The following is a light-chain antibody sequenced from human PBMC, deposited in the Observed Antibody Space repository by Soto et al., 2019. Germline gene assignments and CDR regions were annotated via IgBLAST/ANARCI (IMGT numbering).Light chain of an antibody. Sequence: QSVLTQPASVSGSPGQSITISCTGTSSDVGAHKYVSWYQQHPGKAPKLMIYEVNNRPSGVSNRFSGSKSGNTASLTISGLQAEDEADYYCSSYTSTTTPVLFGGGTQLTVL. CDR2: EVN. CDR1: SSDVGAHKY. CDR3: SSYTSTTTPVL. V-gene: IGLV2-14*01. J-gene: IGLJ2*01.